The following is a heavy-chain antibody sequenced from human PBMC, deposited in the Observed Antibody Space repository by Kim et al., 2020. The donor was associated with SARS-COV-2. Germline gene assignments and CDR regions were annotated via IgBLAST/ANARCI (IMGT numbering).Heavy chain of an antibody. J-gene: IGHJ6*02. Sequence: RFSISRDNSKNTLYLQMNSLRAEDTAVYYCAKENLRGTSSGWIYYYYGMDVWGQGTTVTVSS. V-gene: IGHV3-30*02. CDR3: AKENLRGTSSGWIYYYYGMDV. D-gene: IGHD6-19*01.